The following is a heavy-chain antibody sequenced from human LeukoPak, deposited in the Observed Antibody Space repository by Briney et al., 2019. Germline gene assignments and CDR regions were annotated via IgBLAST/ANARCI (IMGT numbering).Heavy chain of an antibody. D-gene: IGHD4-17*01. CDR3: ARDSEGDYGDPQAFDI. J-gene: IGHJ3*02. CDR2: ISYDGSNK. Sequence: GGSLRLSCAASGFTFSSYAMHWVRQAPGKGLEWVAVISYDGSNKYYADSVKGRFTIPRDNSKNTLYLQMNSLRAEDTAVYYCARDSEGDYGDPQAFDIWGQGTMVTVSS. CDR1: GFTFSSYA. V-gene: IGHV3-30-3*01.